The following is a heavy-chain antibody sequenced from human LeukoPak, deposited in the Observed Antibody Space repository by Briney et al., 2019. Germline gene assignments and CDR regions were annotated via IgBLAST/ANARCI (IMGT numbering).Heavy chain of an antibody. J-gene: IGHJ5*01. D-gene: IGHD5-18*01. V-gene: IGHV3-21*01. Sequence: GGSLRLSCTASGFNFSSYTMNWVRQAPGKRLEWVSSISGSGNYIYYAESLKGRFTVSRDNAKKSLYLQMNSLRADDTAMFFCARAAPKRGYTFGFDFWGQGTLVTVSS. CDR1: GFNFSSYT. CDR2: ISGSGNYI. CDR3: ARAAPKRGYTFGFDF.